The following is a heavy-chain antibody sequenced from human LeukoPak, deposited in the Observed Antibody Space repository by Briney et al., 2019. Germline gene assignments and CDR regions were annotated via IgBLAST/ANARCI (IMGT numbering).Heavy chain of an antibody. CDR2: IYYSGST. V-gene: IGHV4-39*01. J-gene: IGHJ5*02. D-gene: IGHD6-13*01. Sequence: SETLSLTRAVSGGSISSSSYYWGWIRQPPGKGLEWIGSIYYSGSTYYNPSLKSRVTISVDTSKNQFSLKLSSVTAADTAVYYCARRSSPPDWFDPWGQGTLVTVSS. CDR3: ARRSSPPDWFDP. CDR1: GGSISSSSYY.